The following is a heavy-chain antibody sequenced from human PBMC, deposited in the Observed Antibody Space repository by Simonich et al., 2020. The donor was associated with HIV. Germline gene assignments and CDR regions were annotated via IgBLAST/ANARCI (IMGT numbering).Heavy chain of an antibody. CDR3: ARRHPTTVTTPYFDY. D-gene: IGHD4-17*01. Sequence: QVQLQQWGAGLLKPSETLSLPCAVYGGSFSGYYWSWIRQPPGKGLSWIGEINHSGSTNYNPSLKGRVTISVDTSKNQFSLKLSSVTAADTAVYYCARRHPTTVTTPYFDYWGQGTLVTVSS. J-gene: IGHJ4*02. CDR2: INHSGST. CDR1: GGSFSGYY. V-gene: IGHV4-34*01.